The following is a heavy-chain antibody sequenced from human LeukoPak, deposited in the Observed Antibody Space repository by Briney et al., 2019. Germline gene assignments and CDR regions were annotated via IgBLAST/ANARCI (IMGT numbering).Heavy chain of an antibody. CDR1: GFTFSSYW. V-gene: IGHV3-74*01. CDR2: INTDGSYT. CDR3: ARDLGQYYDTSDNWFDP. Sequence: GGSLRLSCAASGFTFSSYWMHWVRHAPGKGLVWVSRINTDGSYTSYADSVKGRFTISRDNAKNTLNLQMNSLRAEDTAVYYCARDLGQYYDTSDNWFDPWGQGTLVTVSS. D-gene: IGHD3-22*01. J-gene: IGHJ5*02.